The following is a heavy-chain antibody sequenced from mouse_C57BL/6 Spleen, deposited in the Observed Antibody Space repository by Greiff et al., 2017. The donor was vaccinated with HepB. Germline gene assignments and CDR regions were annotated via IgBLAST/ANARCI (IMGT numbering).Heavy chain of an antibody. Sequence: VQRVESGPGLVAPSQSLSITCTVSGFSLTSYGVSWVRQPPGKGLEWLGVIWGDGSTNYPSALISRLSISKDNSNSQVFLKLNSLQTDDTATYYCAKRGGYYGFPYGYFDVWGTGTTVTVSS. J-gene: IGHJ1*03. CDR3: AKRGGYYGFPYGYFDV. CDR2: IWGDGST. CDR1: GFSLTSYG. D-gene: IGHD1-1*01. V-gene: IGHV2-3*01.